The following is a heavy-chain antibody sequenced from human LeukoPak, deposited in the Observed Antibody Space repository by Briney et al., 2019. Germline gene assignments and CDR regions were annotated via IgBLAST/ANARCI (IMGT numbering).Heavy chain of an antibody. CDR3: ARGYRQWLVNQYYFDY. D-gene: IGHD6-19*01. V-gene: IGHV3-64*01. CDR1: GFTFSSYA. Sequence: GGSLRLSCAASGFTFSSYAMHRVRQAPGKGLEYVSAISSNGGSTYYANSVKGRFTISRDNSKNTLYLQMGSLRAEDMAVYYCARGYRQWLVNQYYFDYWGQGTLVTVSS. CDR2: ISSNGGST. J-gene: IGHJ4*02.